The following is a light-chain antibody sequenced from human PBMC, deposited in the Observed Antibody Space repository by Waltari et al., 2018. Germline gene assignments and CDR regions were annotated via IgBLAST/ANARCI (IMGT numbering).Light chain of an antibody. CDR3: SMYMGSGVWV. Sequence: QTVVTQEPSSSVSPGGTAPPNPAFSSGSVSRTSYPTWYRQTPGQPPRTLVYKGISRSSGVPDRFSGSILGNTAALTITGAQADDESDYYCSMYMGSGVWVFGGGTKLTVL. CDR2: KGI. J-gene: IGLJ3*02. CDR1: SGSVSRTSY. V-gene: IGLV8-61*01.